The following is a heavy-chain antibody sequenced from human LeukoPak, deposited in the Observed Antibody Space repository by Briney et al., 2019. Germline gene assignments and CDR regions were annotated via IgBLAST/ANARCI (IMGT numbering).Heavy chain of an antibody. Sequence: SETLSLTCAVYGGSFSGYYWSWIRQPPGKGLEWIGEINHSGSTNYNPSLKSRVTISVDTSKNQFSLKLTSVTAADTAVYYCARPLDTNFFNAFDIWGQGTMVTVSS. V-gene: IGHV4-34*01. CDR1: GGSFSGYY. D-gene: IGHD3-3*01. J-gene: IGHJ3*02. CDR3: ARPLDTNFFNAFDI. CDR2: INHSGST.